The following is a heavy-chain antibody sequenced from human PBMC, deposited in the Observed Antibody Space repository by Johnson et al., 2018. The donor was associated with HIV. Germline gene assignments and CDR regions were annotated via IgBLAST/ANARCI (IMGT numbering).Heavy chain of an antibody. CDR1: GFTFSSYA. J-gene: IGHJ3*02. CDR3: ARDRTAGSYPRAFDI. D-gene: IGHD1-26*01. CDR2: ISYYGSNK. Sequence: SLRLSCAASGFTFSSYAMHWVRQAPGKGLEWVTVISYYGSNKYYADSVKGRFTISRDNAKNSLYLQMNSLRAEDTALYYCARDRTAGSYPRAFDIWGQGTMVTVSS. V-gene: IGHV3-30*04.